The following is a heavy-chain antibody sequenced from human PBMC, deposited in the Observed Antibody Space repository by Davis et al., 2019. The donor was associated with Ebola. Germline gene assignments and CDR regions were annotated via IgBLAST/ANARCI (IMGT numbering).Heavy chain of an antibody. CDR3: VRGWLRSAFDQ. CDR2: TYYNSKWYK. CDR1: GDSVSSSGAA. J-gene: IGHJ4*02. D-gene: IGHD5-12*01. V-gene: IGHV6-1*01. Sequence: HSQTPSLPCAISGDSVSSSGAAWLWIRQSPSRGLEWLGRTYYNSKWYKDYAVSLKSRITFNPDTSKNQFSLQLDSVTPEDTAIYYCVRGWLRSAFDQWGQGTLVTVSS.